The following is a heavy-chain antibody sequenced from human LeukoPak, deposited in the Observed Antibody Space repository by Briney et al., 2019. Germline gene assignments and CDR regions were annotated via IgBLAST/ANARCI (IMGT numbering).Heavy chain of an antibody. CDR3: AKDGSPMVRGVIISRVDY. CDR1: GFTFSSYS. J-gene: IGHJ4*02. D-gene: IGHD3-10*01. CDR2: ISSSSSTI. V-gene: IGHV3-48*02. Sequence: GGSLRLSCAASGFTFSSYSMNWVRQAPGKGLEWVSYISSSSSTIYYADSVKGRFTISRDNAKNSLYLQMYSLRDEDTAVYYCAKDGSPMVRGVIISRVDYWGQGTLVTVSS.